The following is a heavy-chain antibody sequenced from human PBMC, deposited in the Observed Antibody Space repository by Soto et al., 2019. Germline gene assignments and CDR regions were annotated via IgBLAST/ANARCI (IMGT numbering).Heavy chain of an antibody. CDR2: ISSSGSTI. D-gene: IGHD2-15*01. CDR3: ARFGYCSGGSCYPGAFDI. V-gene: IGHV3-11*01. CDR1: GFTFSDYY. J-gene: IGHJ3*02. Sequence: GGSLRLSCAASGFTFSDYYMSWIRQAPGKGLEWVSYISSSGSTIYYADSVKGRFTISRDNAKNSLYLQMNSLRAEDTAVYYCARFGYCSGGSCYPGAFDIWGQGTMVTVSS.